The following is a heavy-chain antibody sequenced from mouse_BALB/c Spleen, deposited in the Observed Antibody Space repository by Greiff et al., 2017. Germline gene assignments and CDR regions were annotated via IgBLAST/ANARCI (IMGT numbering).Heavy chain of an antibody. CDR3: AREARYDYAMDY. D-gene: IGHD2-14*01. CDR1: GFAFSSYD. Sequence: EVKLVESGGGLVKPGGSLKLSCAASGFAFSSYDMSWVRQTPEKRLEWVAYISSGGGSTYYPDTVKGRFTISRDNAKNTLYLQMSSLKSEDTAMYYCAREARYDYAMDYWGQGTSVTVSS. V-gene: IGHV5-12-1*01. CDR2: ISSGGGST. J-gene: IGHJ4*01.